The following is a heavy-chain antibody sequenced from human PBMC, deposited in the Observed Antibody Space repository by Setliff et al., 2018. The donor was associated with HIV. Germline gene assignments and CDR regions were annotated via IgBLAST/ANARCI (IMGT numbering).Heavy chain of an antibody. CDR3: ARGRRDPQVRRKEVGYFDY. CDR1: GGSISNYY. Sequence: SETLSLTCTVSGGSISNYYWSWIRQPAEKGLEWIGRIYSSGRTNYNPSLKSRVTISVDTSKNQFSLKLSSVTAADTAVYYCARGRRDPQVRRKEVGYFDYWGQGTLVTVSS. J-gene: IGHJ4*02. D-gene: IGHD2-2*01. V-gene: IGHV4-4*07. CDR2: IYSSGRT.